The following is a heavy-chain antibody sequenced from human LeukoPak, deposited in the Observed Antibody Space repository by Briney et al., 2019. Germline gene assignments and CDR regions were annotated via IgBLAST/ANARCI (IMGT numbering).Heavy chain of an antibody. V-gene: IGHV1-8*01. J-gene: IGHJ6*03. Sequence: GASVKVSCKASGYTFTSYDINWVRQATGQGLEWMGWMNPNSGNTGYAQKFQGRVTMTRNTSISTAYMELSSLRSEDTAVYYCARLLELPYYYYYMDVWGKGTTVTVSS. D-gene: IGHD1-7*01. CDR3: ARLLELPYYYYYMDV. CDR1: GYTFTSYD. CDR2: MNPNSGNT.